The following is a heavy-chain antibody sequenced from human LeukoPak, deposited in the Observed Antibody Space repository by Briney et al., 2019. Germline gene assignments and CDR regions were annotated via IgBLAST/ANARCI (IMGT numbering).Heavy chain of an antibody. V-gene: IGHV3-15*01. D-gene: IGHD4-17*01. J-gene: IGHJ4*02. CDR2: IKSKTDGGTT. CDR3: TTKLLTTVTTGGDY. Sequence: GGSLRLSCAASGFTFSNAWMSWVRQAPGKGLEWVGRIKSKTDGGTTDYAAPVKGRFTTSRDDSKNTLYLQMNSLKTEDTAVYYCTTKLLTTVTTGGDYWGQGTLVTVSS. CDR1: GFTFSNAW.